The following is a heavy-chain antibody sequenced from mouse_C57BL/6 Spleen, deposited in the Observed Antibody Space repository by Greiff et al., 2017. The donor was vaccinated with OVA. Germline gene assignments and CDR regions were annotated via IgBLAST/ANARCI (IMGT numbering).Heavy chain of an antibody. J-gene: IGHJ1*03. CDR2: IYPGDGDT. CDR3: ATYSNYAWYFDV. CDR1: GYAFSSYW. D-gene: IGHD2-5*01. Sequence: VQLQQSGAELVKPGASVKISCKASGYAFSSYWMNWVKQRPGKGLEWIGQIYPGDGDTNYNGKFKGKATLTADKSSSTAYMQLSSLTSEDSAVYFCATYSNYAWYFDVWGTGTTVTVSS. V-gene: IGHV1-80*01.